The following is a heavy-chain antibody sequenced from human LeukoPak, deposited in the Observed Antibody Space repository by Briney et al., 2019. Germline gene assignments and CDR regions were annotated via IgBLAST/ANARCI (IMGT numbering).Heavy chain of an antibody. D-gene: IGHD3/OR15-3a*01. CDR3: AKRGVVIRVILVGFHKAAYYFES. CDR1: GFTFSNAW. Sequence: GGSLRLSRAASGFTFSNAWMNWVRQAPGKGLEWVAGISDSGGSTNYADSVKGRFTISRDNPKNTLYLQMNSLRAEDTAVYFCAKRGVVIRVILVGFHKAAYYFESWGQGALVTVSS. J-gene: IGHJ4*02. V-gene: IGHV3-23*01. CDR2: ISDSGGST.